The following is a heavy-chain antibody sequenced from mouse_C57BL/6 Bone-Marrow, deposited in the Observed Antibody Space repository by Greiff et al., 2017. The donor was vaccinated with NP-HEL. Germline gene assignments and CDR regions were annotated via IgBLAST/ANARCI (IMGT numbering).Heavy chain of an antibody. CDR1: GYTFTSYW. D-gene: IGHD2-5*01. Sequence: VKLQQPGAELVRPGTSVKLSCKASGYTFTSYWMHWVKQRPGQGLEWIGVIDPSDSYTNYNQKFKGKATLTVDTSSSTAYMQLSSLTSEDSAVYYCARRYYSNYDYWGQGTTLTVSS. CDR2: IDPSDSYT. V-gene: IGHV1-59*01. J-gene: IGHJ2*01. CDR3: ARRYYSNYDY.